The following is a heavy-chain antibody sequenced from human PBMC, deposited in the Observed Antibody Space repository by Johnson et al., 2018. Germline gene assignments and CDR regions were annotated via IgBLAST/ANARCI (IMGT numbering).Heavy chain of an antibody. Sequence: QVQLVQSGGGVVQPGKSLRLSCVASGFTFASYVLHWVRRAPGKGLEWVAIISRDGTKKYYIDSVKGRFNISRDNSKNTLFLQMNTLRAEDTAVYYCAKGTQMLYYYYRDVWGKGTTVTVSS. D-gene: IGHD2-8*01. V-gene: IGHV3-30*18. J-gene: IGHJ6*03. CDR1: GFTFASYV. CDR3: AKGTQMLYYYYRDV. CDR2: ISRDGTKK.